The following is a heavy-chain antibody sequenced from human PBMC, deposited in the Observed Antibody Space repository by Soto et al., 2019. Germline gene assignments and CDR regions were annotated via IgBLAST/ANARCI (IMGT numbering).Heavy chain of an antibody. CDR1: GFTFSNYG. CDR3: ARGRIVTTAIDDY. D-gene: IGHD5-12*01. V-gene: IGHV3-33*01. J-gene: IGHJ4*02. Sequence: ESGGGVVQPGSSLRLSCAASGFTFSNYGMHWVRQAPGKGLEWVAVIWYDGSEKFYADSVKGRFTISRDNSKNTLQLQMNCLRAEDTAVYYCARGRIVTTAIDDYWGQGALVTVSS. CDR2: IWYDGSEK.